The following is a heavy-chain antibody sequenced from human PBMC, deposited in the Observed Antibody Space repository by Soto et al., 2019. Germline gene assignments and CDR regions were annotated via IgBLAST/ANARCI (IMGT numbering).Heavy chain of an antibody. J-gene: IGHJ4*02. CDR3: ARGVIAAAGNHFDY. V-gene: IGHV4-4*07. CDR2: IYTSGTT. D-gene: IGHD6-13*01. CDR1: GDSISTYY. Sequence: SETLSLTCTISGDSISTYYWSWIRQPAGKGLEWIGRIYTSGTTNYNPSLKSRVTMSVDTSNNQFSLKLTSVTAADTALYYCARGVIAAAGNHFDYWGQRTLVIVSS.